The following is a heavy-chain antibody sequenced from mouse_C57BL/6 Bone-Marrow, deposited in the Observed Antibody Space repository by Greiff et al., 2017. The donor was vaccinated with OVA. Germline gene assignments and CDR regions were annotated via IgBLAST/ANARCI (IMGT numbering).Heavy chain of an antibody. CDR2: IYPGSGRT. CDR3: ARSGITTVEGDFAMDY. V-gene: IGHV1-55*01. J-gene: IGHJ4*01. D-gene: IGHD1-1*01. CDR1: GYTFTSYW. Sequence: QVQLQQPGAELVKPGASVKMSCKASGYTFTSYWITWVKQRPGQGLEWIGDIYPGSGRTNYNEKFKSKATLTVDTSSSTAYMQLSGLTSKDSAVYYCARSGITTVEGDFAMDYWGQGTSVTVSS.